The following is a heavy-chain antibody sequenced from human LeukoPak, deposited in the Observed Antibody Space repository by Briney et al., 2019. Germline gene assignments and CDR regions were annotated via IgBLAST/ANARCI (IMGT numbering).Heavy chain of an antibody. CDR3: ARAPMGAAALY. CDR1: GYTFTNFD. J-gene: IGHJ4*02. Sequence: GASVKVSCKASGYTFTNFDINWVRPAPGQGLEWMGWMNPVSGNAGSAQKFQGRVTLTRDTSISTAYMELSSLRSDDTAFYYCARAPMGAAALYWGQGTLVTVSS. D-gene: IGHD6-13*01. V-gene: IGHV1-8*01. CDR2: MNPVSGNA.